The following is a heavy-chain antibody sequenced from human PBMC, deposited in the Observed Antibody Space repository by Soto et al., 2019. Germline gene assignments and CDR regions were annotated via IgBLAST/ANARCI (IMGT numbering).Heavy chain of an antibody. CDR1: GFTFSSYA. V-gene: IGHV3-23*01. CDR3: AKTRCSGGSCYWDY. CDR2: ISGSGGST. Sequence: GGSLRLSCAASGFTFSSYAMSWVRQAPGKGLEWVSAISGSGGSTYYADSVKGRFTISRDNSKNTLYLQMNSLRAEDTAVYYCAKTRCSGGSCYWDYWGQGTLVTVSS. J-gene: IGHJ4*02. D-gene: IGHD2-15*01.